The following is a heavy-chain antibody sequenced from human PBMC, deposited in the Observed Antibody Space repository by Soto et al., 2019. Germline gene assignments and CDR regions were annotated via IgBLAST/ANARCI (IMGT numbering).Heavy chain of an antibody. CDR2: IRTRSSDYAT. CDR3: ARLRTSWANDAFDV. D-gene: IGHD2-2*01. V-gene: IGHV3-73*02. Sequence: EVQLVESGGGLVLPGESLKLSCAASGFAFNGFALHWIRQAPGKRLEWLGRIRTRSSDYATEYGASVRGRFTISRDDSQKTAYLQMKRMETEDTAMYYCARLRTSWANDAFDVWGLGTLVIVSS. J-gene: IGHJ3*01. CDR1: GFAFNGFA.